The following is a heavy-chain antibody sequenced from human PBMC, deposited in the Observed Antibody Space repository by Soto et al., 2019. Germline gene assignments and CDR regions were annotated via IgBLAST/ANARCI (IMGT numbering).Heavy chain of an antibody. J-gene: IGHJ3*02. CDR1: GFTFSDHY. Sequence: EVQLVESGGGLVQPGGSLILSCAASGFTFSDHYMDWVRQAPGKGLEWIGRTRNKANSYTTEYAASVNGRFTISRDDSKNSLFLQMKSLKTEDTAVYYCVRSTSPRGWGPLGFDIWGQGTMVTVSS. CDR2: TRNKANSYTT. V-gene: IGHV3-72*01. CDR3: VRSTSPRGWGPLGFDI. D-gene: IGHD3-16*01.